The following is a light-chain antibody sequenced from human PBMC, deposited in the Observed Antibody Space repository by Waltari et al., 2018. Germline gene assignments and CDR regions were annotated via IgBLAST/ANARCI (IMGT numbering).Light chain of an antibody. CDR3: VLYLGSGIWV. CDR1: SGSVSTSYY. CDR2: NTN. J-gene: IGLJ3*02. Sequence: QTVVTQEPSFSVSPGGTVTLTCGLSSGSVSTSYYPSWYQQTPGQPPRTLLYNTNTRSSGVPDRFSGFILGNKAALANTGAQADDECEYYCVLYLGSGIWVFGGGTKVTVL. V-gene: IGLV8-61*01.